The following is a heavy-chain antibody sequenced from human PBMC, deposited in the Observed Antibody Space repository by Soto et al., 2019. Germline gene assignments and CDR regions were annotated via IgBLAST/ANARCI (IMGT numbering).Heavy chain of an antibody. D-gene: IGHD5-12*01. CDR2: FTPIFGTA. CDR1: GGTFGTDT. J-gene: IGHJ6*02. V-gene: IGHV1-69*06. Sequence: AASVKVSCKASGGTFGTDTVSWVRLAPGQRLEWLGGFTPIFGTANYAQKFQDRVTLTADKSTGTAYMELTSLRSEDTGVYYCATSPVVATIFYYYGMDVWGQGTTVTVSS. CDR3: ATSPVVATIFYYYGMDV.